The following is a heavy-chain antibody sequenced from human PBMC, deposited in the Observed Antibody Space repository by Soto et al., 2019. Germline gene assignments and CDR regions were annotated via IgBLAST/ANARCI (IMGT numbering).Heavy chain of an antibody. Sequence: EVQLVESGGGLVQPGGSLRLSCAASGFTFSSYWMHWVRQAPGKGLVWVSHINSGGSTTNYADSVKGRFAISRDNAKNTLYLQMNSLRAEDTAVYYCARSHYFDSGTYACDVWGQGTVVTVSS. D-gene: IGHD3-10*01. CDR1: GFTFSSYW. J-gene: IGHJ3*01. CDR2: INSGGSTT. V-gene: IGHV3-74*01. CDR3: ARSHYFDSGTYACDV.